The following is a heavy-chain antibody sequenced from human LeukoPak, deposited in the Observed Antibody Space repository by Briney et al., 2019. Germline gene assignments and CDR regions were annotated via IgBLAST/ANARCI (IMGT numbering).Heavy chain of an antibody. CDR2: INTNTGNP. CDR1: GYTFTSYA. Sequence: ASVKVSCKASGYTFTSYAMSWVRQAPGQGLEWMGWINTNTGNPTYAQGFTGRFVFSLDTSVSTAYLQISSLKAEDTAVYYCARAYSYGPHDAFDIWGQGTMVTVSS. J-gene: IGHJ3*02. D-gene: IGHD5-18*01. V-gene: IGHV7-4-1*02. CDR3: ARAYSYGPHDAFDI.